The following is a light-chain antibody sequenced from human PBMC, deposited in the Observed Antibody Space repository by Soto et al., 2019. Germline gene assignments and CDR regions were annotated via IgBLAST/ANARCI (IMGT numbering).Light chain of an antibody. V-gene: IGKV3-20*01. CDR2: GSS. Sequence: EVVLTQSPGTLSLSPGERATLSCRASQSVSNNYFAWYQQKPGQAPRLLIFGSSDRATGIPDRFSGSGSGTDFTLTISRLEPADFAVYYCQQYGSSPPYTFGQATKLEIK. CDR3: QQYGSSPPYT. CDR1: QSVSNNY. J-gene: IGKJ2*01.